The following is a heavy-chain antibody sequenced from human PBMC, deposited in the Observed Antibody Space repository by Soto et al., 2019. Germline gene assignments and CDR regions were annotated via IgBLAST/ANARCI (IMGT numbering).Heavy chain of an antibody. CDR1: GYSLTGYY. Sequence: QAQLIQSGAEMKKSGASLKVSCGASGYSLTGYYLHWLRQAPGQGLEWMGWLNPDSGEAIYAQKFQDRVTMTRDTASSTAYLEVWTLSSGDTATYYCARGGTYEDGRYKGDLDVWGQDTFVTVSS. D-gene: IGHD3-16*01. V-gene: IGHV1-2*02. CDR3: ARGGTYEDGRYKGDLDV. J-gene: IGHJ3*01. CDR2: LNPDSGEA.